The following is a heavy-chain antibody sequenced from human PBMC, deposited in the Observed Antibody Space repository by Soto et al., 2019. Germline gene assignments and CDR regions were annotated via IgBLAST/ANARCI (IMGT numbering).Heavy chain of an antibody. Sequence: SETLSLTCTVSGGSISSGGYYWSWIRQHPGKGLEWIGYIYYSGSTYYNPSLKSRVTISVDTSKNQFSLKLSSVTAADTAVYYCARGPPYYDILTGYYGTYFDYWGQGTLVTVSS. J-gene: IGHJ4*02. CDR3: ARGPPYYDILTGYYGTYFDY. CDR2: IYYSGST. V-gene: IGHV4-31*03. CDR1: GGSISSGGYY. D-gene: IGHD3-9*01.